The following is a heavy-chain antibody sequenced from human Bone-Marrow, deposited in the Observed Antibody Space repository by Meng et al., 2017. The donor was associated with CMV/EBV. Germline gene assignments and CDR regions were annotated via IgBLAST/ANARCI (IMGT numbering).Heavy chain of an antibody. J-gene: IGHJ4*02. CDR2: INPSGGST. CDR3: ARGYCSGGSCQSPRY. Sequence: VQLVQAGAEVKKPGASGKVSYKASGYTFTSYYMHWVRQAPGEGLEWMGIINPSGGSTSYAQKFQGRVTMTRDTSTNTVYMELSSLRSEDTAVYYCARGYCSGGSCQSPRYWGQGTLVTVSS. CDR1: GYTFTSYY. D-gene: IGHD2-15*01. V-gene: IGHV1-46*01.